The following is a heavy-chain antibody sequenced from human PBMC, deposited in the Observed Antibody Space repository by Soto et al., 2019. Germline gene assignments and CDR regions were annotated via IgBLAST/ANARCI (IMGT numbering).Heavy chain of an antibody. Sequence: ASVKVSCKASGYTFTGCYMHWVRQAPGQGLEWMGWINPNSGGTNYAQKFQGWVTMTRDTSISTAYMELNSLRAEDTAVYYCARDPRGYTYGVGYYHSGMDVWGQGTTVTVSS. D-gene: IGHD5-18*01. J-gene: IGHJ6*02. CDR2: INPNSGGT. CDR1: GYTFTGCY. CDR3: ARDPRGYTYGVGYYHSGMDV. V-gene: IGHV1-2*04.